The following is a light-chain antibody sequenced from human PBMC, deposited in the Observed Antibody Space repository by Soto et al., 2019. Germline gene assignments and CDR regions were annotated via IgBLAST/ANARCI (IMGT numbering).Light chain of an antibody. J-gene: IGKJ4*01. Sequence: DIVPTQSPSTLSVSPGEGVTRCSMGSQGIGDTLAWYQHKPGQTPRLLIYDTSARATGVPARFSGSRSGPEFTLTINSLQSEDFAIYYCKRYNNWPLTFGGGTKVDIK. V-gene: IGKV3-15*01. CDR2: DTS. CDR3: KRYNNWPLT. CDR1: QGIGDT.